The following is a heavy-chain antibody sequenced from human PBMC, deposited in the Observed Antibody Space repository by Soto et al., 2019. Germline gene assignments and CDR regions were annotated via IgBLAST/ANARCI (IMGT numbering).Heavy chain of an antibody. CDR1: GGFISSSY. Sequence: QVQLRESGPGLVKPSETLSLTCSVSGGFISSSYWSWIRQPPGKGLEWIGYMYYSGSTNYNPSLKSRVTISVDTSKNQFSLRLNSVTAADTTVYYCARVHSYGSPFQNWGQGTLVTVSS. D-gene: IGHD5-18*01. J-gene: IGHJ1*01. V-gene: IGHV4-59*01. CDR3: ARVHSYGSPFQN. CDR2: MYYSGST.